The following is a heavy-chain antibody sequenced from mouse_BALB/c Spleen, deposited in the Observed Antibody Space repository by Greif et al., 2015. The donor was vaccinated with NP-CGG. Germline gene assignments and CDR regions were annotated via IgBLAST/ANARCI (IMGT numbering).Heavy chain of an antibody. D-gene: IGHD1-1*01. J-gene: IGHJ2*01. V-gene: IGHV1S81*02. CDR2: INPSNGGT. CDR1: GYTFTSYY. Sequence: QVQLQQPGAELVKPGASVKLSCKASGYTFTSYYMYWVKQRPGQGLEWIGGINPSNGGTNFNEKFKSKATLTVDKSSSTAYMQLSSLTSEDSAVDYCTRSGYYGPDYWGQGTTLTVSS. CDR3: TRSGYYGPDY.